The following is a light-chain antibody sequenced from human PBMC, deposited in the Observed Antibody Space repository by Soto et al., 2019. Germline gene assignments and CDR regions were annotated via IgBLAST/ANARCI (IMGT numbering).Light chain of an antibody. CDR3: GAWDDSLSGPA. Sequence: QTVVTQEPSFSVSPGGTVTLTCGLSSGSVSTSYYPSWYQQTPGQAPRTLIYSTNTRSSGVPDRFSGSILGNKAALTITGAQADDESDYYCGAWDDSLSGPAFGGGTKLTVL. J-gene: IGLJ2*01. V-gene: IGLV8-61*01. CDR1: SGSVSTSYY. CDR2: STN.